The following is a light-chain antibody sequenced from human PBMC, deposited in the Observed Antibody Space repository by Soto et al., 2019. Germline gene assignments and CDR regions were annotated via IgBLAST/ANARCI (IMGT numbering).Light chain of an antibody. CDR2: KAS. V-gene: IGKV1-5*03. Sequence: DIQMTQSPSTLSGSVGDRVAITCRPSQTNSSWLAWYQQKPGKAPKLLIYKASTLKSGVPSRFSGSGSGTEFTLTISSLKHDDFATSYCQHYNSYSEAFGQGTKVDIK. CDR3: QHYNSYSEA. J-gene: IGKJ1*01. CDR1: QTNSSW.